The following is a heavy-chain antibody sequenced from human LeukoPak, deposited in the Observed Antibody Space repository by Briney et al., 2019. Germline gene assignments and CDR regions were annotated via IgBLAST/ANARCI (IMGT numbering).Heavy chain of an antibody. D-gene: IGHD6-6*01. V-gene: IGHV3-9*01. CDR3: AKKAITAARPNYFDS. CDR1: GFTFDDYA. CDR2: ISWNSGSI. J-gene: IGHJ4*02. Sequence: GGSLRLSCAASGFTFDDYAMHWVRQAPGEGLEWVSGISWNSGSIGYADSVKGRFTISRDNAKNSLYLQMNSLRADDTAVYYCAKKAITAARPNYFDSWGQGTLVTVSS.